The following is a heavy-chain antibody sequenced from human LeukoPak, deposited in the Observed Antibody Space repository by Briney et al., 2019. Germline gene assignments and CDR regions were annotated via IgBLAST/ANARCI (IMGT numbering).Heavy chain of an antibody. D-gene: IGHD3-9*01. Sequence: VASVKVSCKASGYTFTSYYMHWVRQAPGQGLEWMGIINPSGGSTSYAQKFQGRVTMTRDTSTSTVYMELSSLRSEDTAVYYCARDIPISLTGYYNWFDPWGQGTLVTVSS. CDR3: ARDIPISLTGYYNWFDP. V-gene: IGHV1-46*01. CDR1: GYTFTSYY. J-gene: IGHJ5*02. CDR2: INPSGGST.